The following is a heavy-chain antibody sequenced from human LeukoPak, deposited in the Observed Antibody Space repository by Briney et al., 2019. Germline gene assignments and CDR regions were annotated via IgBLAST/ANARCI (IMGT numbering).Heavy chain of an antibody. V-gene: IGHV1-2*02. CDR2: INPNSGGT. CDR1: GGTFSSYA. CDR3: ARASDSSGYYYAGDY. Sequence: ASVKISCKASGGTFSSYAISWVRQAPGQGLEWMGWINPNSGGTNYAQKFQGRVTMTRDTSISTAYMELSRLRSDDTAVYYCARASDSSGYYYAGDYWGQGTLVTVSS. D-gene: IGHD3-22*01. J-gene: IGHJ4*02.